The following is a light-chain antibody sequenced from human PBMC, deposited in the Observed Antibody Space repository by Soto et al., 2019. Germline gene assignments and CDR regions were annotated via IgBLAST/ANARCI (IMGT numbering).Light chain of an antibody. V-gene: IGKV1-5*03. CDR3: QQYSTYSWT. Sequence: DIQMTQSPSTLSASVGDRVTITCRASQSISSWLAWYQQKPGKAPKLLIYKASSLESGVPSRFSGSASGTEFTLTISSLQPDDFATYFCQQYSTYSWTFGQGTKGDIK. J-gene: IGKJ1*01. CDR2: KAS. CDR1: QSISSW.